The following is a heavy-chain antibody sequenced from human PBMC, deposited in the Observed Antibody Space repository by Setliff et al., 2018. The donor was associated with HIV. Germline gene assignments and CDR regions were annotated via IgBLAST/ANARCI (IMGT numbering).Heavy chain of an antibody. CDR3: ARLRREEQWLVRGWFDP. V-gene: IGHV4-39*01. D-gene: IGHD6-19*01. J-gene: IGHJ5*02. CDR2: IYYSGST. CDR1: GGSISSSSYY. Sequence: SETLSLTCTVSGGSISSSSYYWGWIRQPPGKGLEWIGSIYYSGSTYYNPSLKSRVTISVDTSKNQFSLKLSSVTAADTAVYYCARLRREEQWLVRGWFDPWGQGTLGTVSS.